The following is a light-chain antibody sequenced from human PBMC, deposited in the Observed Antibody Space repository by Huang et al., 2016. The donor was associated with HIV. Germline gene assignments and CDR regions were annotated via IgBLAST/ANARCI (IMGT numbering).Light chain of an antibody. V-gene: IGKV1-5*03. J-gene: IGKJ1*01. CDR3: QQYVRFWT. Sequence: DIQMTQSPSTLSASVGDRVTMTCRSSESISSRLAWYQQKPGKAPKLLIYRASTLERGVPSRFSGSGSGTEVTLTSSSLQPDDFATYYCQQYVRFWTFGQGTRVDIK. CDR1: ESISSR. CDR2: RAS.